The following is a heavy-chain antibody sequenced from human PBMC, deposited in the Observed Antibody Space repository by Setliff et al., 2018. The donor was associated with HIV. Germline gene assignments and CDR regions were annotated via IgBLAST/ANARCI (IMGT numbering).Heavy chain of an antibody. CDR3: ARGVNFDY. CDR1: GGSITSYY. CDR2: IYYSGST. Sequence: SETLSLTCTVSGGSITSYYWSWIRQHPGKGLEWMGYIYYSGSTYYNPSLKSRVTISVDTSKNQFSLKLTSVTAADTAIYYCARGVNFDYWGQGTQVTVSS. D-gene: IGHD3-3*01. J-gene: IGHJ4*02. V-gene: IGHV4-59*01.